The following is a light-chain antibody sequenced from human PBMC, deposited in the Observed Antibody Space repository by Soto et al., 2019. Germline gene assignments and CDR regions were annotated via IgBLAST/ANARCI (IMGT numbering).Light chain of an antibody. CDR3: QQYDDWPET. CDR1: QSVSSN. CDR2: DAC. J-gene: IGKJ1*01. V-gene: IGKV3-15*01. Sequence: EKVMTQSPATLSVSPGERATLSCRASQSVSSNLAWYQQKPGQAPRLLIYDACTRATGIPARFSGSGSGTEFTLTISSLQSEDLAVYYCQQYDDWPETFGQGTKVEIK.